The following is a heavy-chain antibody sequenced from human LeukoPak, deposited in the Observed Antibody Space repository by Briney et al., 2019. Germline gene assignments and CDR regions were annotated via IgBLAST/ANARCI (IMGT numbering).Heavy chain of an antibody. CDR3: ARGTESYYAYYYYYYMDV. J-gene: IGHJ6*03. CDR2: INHGGST. V-gene: IGHV4-34*01. Sequence: SETLSLTCAVYGGSFSDYYWIWIRQPPGKGMEWIGEINHGGSTNYNSSLKSRVTISVDTSKNQFSLKLSSVTAADTAVYYCARGTESYYAYYYYYYMDVWGKGTTVTVSS. D-gene: IGHD3-10*01. CDR1: GGSFSDYY.